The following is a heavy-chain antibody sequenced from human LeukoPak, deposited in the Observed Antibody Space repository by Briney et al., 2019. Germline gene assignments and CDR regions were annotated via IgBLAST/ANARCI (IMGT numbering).Heavy chain of an antibody. CDR1: GGSISSYY. Sequence: SETLSLTCTVSGGSISSYYWSWIRQSAGKGLEWIGRIYTSGSTNYNPSLKSRVTMSVDTSKNQFSLKLSSVAAADTAVYYCARVSRQMVTTVTTYYYYYMDVWGKGTTVTVSS. V-gene: IGHV4-4*07. CDR2: IYTSGST. J-gene: IGHJ6*03. CDR3: ARVSRQMVTTVTTYYYYYMDV. D-gene: IGHD4-11*01.